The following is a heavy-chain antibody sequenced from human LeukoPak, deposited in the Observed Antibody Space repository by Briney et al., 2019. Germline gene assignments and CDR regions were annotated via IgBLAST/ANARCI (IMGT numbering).Heavy chain of an antibody. D-gene: IGHD3-22*01. CDR1: GGSISSNSYY. J-gene: IGHJ4*02. V-gene: IGHV4-39*01. CDR2: IYYSGSS. Sequence: PSETLSLTCAVSGGSISSNSYYWGWIRQPPGKGLEWIGSIYYSGSSYYNPSLKSRVTISVDTSKNQFSLKLSSVTAADTAVYYCASTIMIVGNYFDYWGQGTLVTVSS. CDR3: ASTIMIVGNYFDY.